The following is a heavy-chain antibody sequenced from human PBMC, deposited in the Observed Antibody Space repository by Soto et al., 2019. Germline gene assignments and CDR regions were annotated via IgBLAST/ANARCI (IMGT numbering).Heavy chain of an antibody. D-gene: IGHD5-12*01. CDR3: VRGLEWLRNY. CDR2: MNLNSGDT. J-gene: IGHJ4*02. V-gene: IGHV1-8*01. Sequence: QVQLVQSGAEVKKPGASVKVSCKATGYTFTTYDINWVRQATGQGLEWMGWMNLNSGDTGYEQKFQGRVTMTRDTSISTSYMELSTLTSEDTAVYYCVRGLEWLRNYWGQGTLVTVSS. CDR1: GYTFTTYD.